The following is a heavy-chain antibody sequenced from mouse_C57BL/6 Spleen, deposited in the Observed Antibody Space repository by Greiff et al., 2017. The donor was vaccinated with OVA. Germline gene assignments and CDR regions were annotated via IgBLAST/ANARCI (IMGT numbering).Heavy chain of an antibody. J-gene: IGHJ1*03. CDR2: INPNNGGT. CDR1: GYTFTDYN. V-gene: IGHV1-22*01. Sequence: EVQLQQSGPELVKPGASVKMSCKASGYTFTDYNMHWVKQSHGKSLEWIGYINPNNGGTSYNQTFKGKATLTVNKSSSTAYMELRSLTSEDSAVYYCARSRGSSWYFDVWGTGTTVTVSS. CDR3: ARSRGSSWYFDV. D-gene: IGHD1-1*01.